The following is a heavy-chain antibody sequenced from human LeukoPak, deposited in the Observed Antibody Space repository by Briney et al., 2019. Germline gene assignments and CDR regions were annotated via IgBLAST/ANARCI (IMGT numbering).Heavy chain of an antibody. V-gene: IGHV1-18*01. CDR1: GYTFTIYG. Sequence: ASVNVSCKASGYTFTIYGISWVRQAPGQRLEWMGWISAYNGNTKYAQKLQGRVTMTTDTSTSTAYMELRSLRSADTAVYYCARAPRVPAAIHYWGKGTLVTVSS. D-gene: IGHD2-2*01. J-gene: IGHJ4*02. CDR3: ARAPRVPAAIHY. CDR2: ISAYNGNT.